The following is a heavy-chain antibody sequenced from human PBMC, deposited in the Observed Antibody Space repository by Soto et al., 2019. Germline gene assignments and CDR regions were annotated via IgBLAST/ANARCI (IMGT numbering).Heavy chain of an antibody. CDR2: IYYSGST. Sequence: QVQLQESGPGLVKPSETLSLTCTVSGGSISSYYWSWIRQPPGKGLEWIGYIYYSGSTNYNPSLMGRVTVSVDTYNDRVTMKLSSVTAADTAVYYCARGEGYYDFWSGYYTPRTDAFDLWGQGTMVTVSS. CDR1: GGSISSYY. D-gene: IGHD3-3*01. V-gene: IGHV4-59*12. J-gene: IGHJ3*01. CDR3: ARGEGYYDFWSGYYTPRTDAFDL.